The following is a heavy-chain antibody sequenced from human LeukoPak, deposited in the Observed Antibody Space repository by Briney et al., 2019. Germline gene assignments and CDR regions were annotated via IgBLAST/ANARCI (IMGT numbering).Heavy chain of an antibody. Sequence: GGSLRLSCAASGFTFSSYAMTWVRQAPGKGLEWVSAISGSGGSTYYADSVKGRFTISRDNSKNTLYLQMNSLRAEDTAVYYCAKKGRRWQWLILFDYCCQGTLVTVSS. CDR2: ISGSGGST. D-gene: IGHD6-19*01. V-gene: IGHV3-23*01. CDR1: GFTFSSYA. J-gene: IGHJ4*02. CDR3: AKKGRRWQWLILFDY.